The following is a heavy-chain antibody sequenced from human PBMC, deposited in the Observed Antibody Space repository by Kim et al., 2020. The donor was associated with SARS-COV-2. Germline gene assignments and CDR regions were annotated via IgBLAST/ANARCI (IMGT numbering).Heavy chain of an antibody. CDR2: ISYDGSNK. CDR1: GFTFSSYA. CDR3: ARDLFGLGDYGDYYYYYGMDV. V-gene: IGHV3-30*04. D-gene: IGHD4-17*01. Sequence: GGSLRLSCAASGFTFSSYAMHWVRQAPGKGLEWVAVISYDGSNKYYADSVKGRFTISRDNSKNTLYLQMNSLRAEDTAVYYCARDLFGLGDYGDYYYYYGMDVWGQGTTVTVSS. J-gene: IGHJ6*02.